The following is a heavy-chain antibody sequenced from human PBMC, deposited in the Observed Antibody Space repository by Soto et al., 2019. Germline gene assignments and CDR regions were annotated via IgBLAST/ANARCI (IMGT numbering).Heavy chain of an antibody. V-gene: IGHV3-33*01. CDR2: IWYDGSNK. J-gene: IGHJ4*02. CDR1: GFTFSSYG. Sequence: GGSLRLSCAASGFTFSSYGMHWVRQAPGKGLEWVAVIWYDGSNKYYADSVKGRFTISRDNSKNTLYLQMNSLRAEDTAVYYCARDRTGIAVAGFAYWGQGTLVTVSS. D-gene: IGHD6-19*01. CDR3: ARDRTGIAVAGFAY.